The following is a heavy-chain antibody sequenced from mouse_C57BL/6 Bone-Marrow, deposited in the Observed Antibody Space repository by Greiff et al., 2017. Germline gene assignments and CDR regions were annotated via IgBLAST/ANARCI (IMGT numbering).Heavy chain of an antibody. CDR3: TREEVVYYSSYGAMDY. J-gene: IGHJ4*01. CDR1: GYTFTDYE. CDR2: IDPETGGT. Sequence: QVQLKESGAELVRPGASVTLSCKASGYTFTDYEMHWVKQTPVHGLEWIGAIDPETGGTAYNQKFKGKATLTADNSSGTAYMQLRSLTSEDFAVYYWTREEVVYYSSYGAMDYWGQGTSVTVSS. V-gene: IGHV1-15*01. D-gene: IGHD2-5*01.